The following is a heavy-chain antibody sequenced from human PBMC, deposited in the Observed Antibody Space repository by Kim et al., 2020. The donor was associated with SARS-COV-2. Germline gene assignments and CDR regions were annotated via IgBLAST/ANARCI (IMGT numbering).Heavy chain of an antibody. CDR3: ARTLGAYVALGS. Sequence: NYAQQFQGRVTMTRETSISTAYMELSRLRSDDTAVYYCARTLGAYVALGSWGQGTLVTVSS. J-gene: IGHJ5*02. D-gene: IGHD3-16*01. V-gene: IGHV1-2*02.